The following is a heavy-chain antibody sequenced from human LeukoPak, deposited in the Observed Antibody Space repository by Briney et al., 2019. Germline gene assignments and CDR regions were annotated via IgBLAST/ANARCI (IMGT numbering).Heavy chain of an antibody. CDR2: ISSSGSTI. Sequence: GGSLRLSCAASGFTFSDYYMSWIRQAPGKGLEWVSYISSSGSTIYYADSVKGRFTISRGNAKNSLYLQMNSLRAEDTAVYYCARSDWNDAFDIWGQGTMVTVSS. CDR3: ARSDWNDAFDI. J-gene: IGHJ3*02. V-gene: IGHV3-11*04. D-gene: IGHD1-1*01. CDR1: GFTFSDYY.